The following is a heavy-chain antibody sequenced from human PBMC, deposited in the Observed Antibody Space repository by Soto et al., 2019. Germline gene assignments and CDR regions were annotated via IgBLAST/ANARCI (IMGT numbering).Heavy chain of an antibody. D-gene: IGHD2-15*01. J-gene: IGHJ6*02. CDR1: GFTFSSYE. Sequence: GSLRLSCAASGFTFSSYEMNWVRQAPGKGLEWVSYISSSGSTIYYADSVKGRFTISSDNAKNSLYLQMNSLRAEDTAVYYCARVSVVAATGYGMDVWGQGTTVTVSS. V-gene: IGHV3-48*03. CDR2: ISSSGSTI. CDR3: ARVSVVAATGYGMDV.